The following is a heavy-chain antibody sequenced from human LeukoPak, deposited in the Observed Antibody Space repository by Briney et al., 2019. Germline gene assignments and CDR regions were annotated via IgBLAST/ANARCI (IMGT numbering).Heavy chain of an antibody. CDR2: ISSSTNTI. CDR3: AREKYGDYVSDY. Sequence: GGSLRLSCAASGFTFSTYAMKWVRQAPGKGLEWISYISSSTNTIYYADSLKGRFTISRDNAKNSLYLQMNSLRAEDTAVHYCAREKYGDYVSDYWGQGTLVTVSS. D-gene: IGHD4-17*01. J-gene: IGHJ4*02. CDR1: GFTFSTYA. V-gene: IGHV3-48*01.